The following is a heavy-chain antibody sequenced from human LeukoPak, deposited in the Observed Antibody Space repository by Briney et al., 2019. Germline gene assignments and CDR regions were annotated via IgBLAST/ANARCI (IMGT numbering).Heavy chain of an antibody. CDR3: ARKGQNYGSGGYYTVNWFDP. Sequence: ASVKVSCKASGYTFTSYYMHWVRQAPGQGLEWMGIINPSGGSTSYAQKFQGRVTMTRDMSTSTVYMELSSLRSEDTAVYYCARKGQNYGSGGYYTVNWFDPWGQGTLVTVSS. CDR1: GYTFTSYY. V-gene: IGHV1-46*01. J-gene: IGHJ5*02. D-gene: IGHD3-10*01. CDR2: INPSGGST.